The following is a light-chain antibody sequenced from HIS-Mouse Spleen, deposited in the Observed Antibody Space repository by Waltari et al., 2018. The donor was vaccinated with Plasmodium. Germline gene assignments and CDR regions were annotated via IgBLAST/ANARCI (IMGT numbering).Light chain of an antibody. CDR1: SSAVGGYNS. Sequence: QSALTQPRSVSGSPGQSVTISCTGTSSAVGGYNSVPWYQHHPGKATKLMIYDVSKRPSGVPDRFSGSKSGNTASLTISGLQAEDEADYYCCSYAGSYTWVFGGGTKLTVL. CDR2: DVS. J-gene: IGLJ3*02. V-gene: IGLV2-11*01. CDR3: CSYAGSYTWV.